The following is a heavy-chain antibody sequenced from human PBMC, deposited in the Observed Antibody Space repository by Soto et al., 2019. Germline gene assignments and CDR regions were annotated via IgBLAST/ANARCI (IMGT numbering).Heavy chain of an antibody. Sequence: EVQLVESGGGLVKPGGSLRLSCAASGFTFSSYSMNWVRQAPGKGLEWGSSISSGSSYIYYADSVKGRFTISRDNAKNSLYLQMSSLRAEDTAVYYCARSSGGSGKLWNYYGMDVWGQGTTVTVSS. CDR3: ARSSGGSGKLWNYYGMDV. J-gene: IGHJ6*02. CDR1: GFTFSSYS. CDR2: ISSGSSYI. D-gene: IGHD3-10*01. V-gene: IGHV3-21*06.